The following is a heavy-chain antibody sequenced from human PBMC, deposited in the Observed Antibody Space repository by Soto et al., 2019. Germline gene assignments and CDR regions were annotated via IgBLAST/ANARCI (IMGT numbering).Heavy chain of an antibody. D-gene: IGHD6-6*01. CDR3: ARLIAASNWFDP. CDR2: ISNSGVTI. CDR1: GFIFRDYY. J-gene: IGHJ5*02. Sequence: QVQLVESGGGLVKPGGSLRVSCAASGFIFRDYYMSWIRQAPGKGLEWISYISNSGVTIYYADSVKGRFTISRDNAKNSLSLRMNSLRAEDTAVYYCARLIAASNWFDPWGLGTXVTXXS. V-gene: IGHV3-11*01.